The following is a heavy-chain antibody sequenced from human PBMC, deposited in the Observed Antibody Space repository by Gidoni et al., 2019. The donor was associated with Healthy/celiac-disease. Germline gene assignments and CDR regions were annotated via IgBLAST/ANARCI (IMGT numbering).Heavy chain of an antibody. Sequence: QVQLQESGPGLVKPSGTLSLTCAVSGGSISSSNWWSWVRQPPGTGLEWIGEIYHSGSTNYNPSLKSRVTISVDKSKNQFSLKLSSVTAADTAVYYCASLYIVVVPEYYYYYGMDVWGQGTTVTVSS. CDR1: GGSISSSNW. J-gene: IGHJ6*02. D-gene: IGHD2-2*01. CDR3: ASLYIVVVPEYYYYYGMDV. CDR2: IYHSGST. V-gene: IGHV4-4*02.